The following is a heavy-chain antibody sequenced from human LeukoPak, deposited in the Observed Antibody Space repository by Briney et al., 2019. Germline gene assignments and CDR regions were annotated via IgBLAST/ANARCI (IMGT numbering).Heavy chain of an antibody. J-gene: IGHJ4*02. V-gene: IGHV3-23*01. CDR3: AKITTVVTEYYFDY. Sequence: PGGSLRLSCAASGFTFSSYAMSWVRQAPGKGLEWVSTISISGGSTYYADSVKGRFTISRDNSKNTLYLQMNSLRAEDTAVYYCAKITTVVTEYYFDYWGQGTLVTVSS. D-gene: IGHD4-23*01. CDR1: GFTFSSYA. CDR2: ISISGGST.